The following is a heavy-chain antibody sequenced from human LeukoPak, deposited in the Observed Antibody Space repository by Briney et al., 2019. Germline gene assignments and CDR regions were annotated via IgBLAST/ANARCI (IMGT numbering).Heavy chain of an antibody. J-gene: IGHJ4*02. D-gene: IGHD3-10*01. CDR2: IKEDGREK. CDR1: GFTFSSSW. Sequence: GGSLRLSCATSGFTFSSSWMSWVRQAPGKGLECVANIKEDGREKYYVDSVKGRFTISRDNAKNSLYLQMSSLRAEDTAVNYCARGGRPDYWGQGTLVTVSS. CDR3: ARGGRPDY. V-gene: IGHV3-7*01.